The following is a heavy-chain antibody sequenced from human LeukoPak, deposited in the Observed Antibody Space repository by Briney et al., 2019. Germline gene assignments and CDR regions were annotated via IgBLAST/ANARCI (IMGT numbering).Heavy chain of an antibody. CDR2: INHSGST. CDR3: ASMGYFDWSSPFDY. J-gene: IGHJ4*02. D-gene: IGHD3-9*01. V-gene: IGHV4-34*01. CDR1: GGSFSGYY. Sequence: PETLSLTCAVYGGSFSGYYWSWIRQPPGKGLEWIGEINHSGSTNYNQSLKSRVTISVDTSKNQFSLKLSSVTAADTAVYYCASMGYFDWSSPFDYWGQGTLVTVSS.